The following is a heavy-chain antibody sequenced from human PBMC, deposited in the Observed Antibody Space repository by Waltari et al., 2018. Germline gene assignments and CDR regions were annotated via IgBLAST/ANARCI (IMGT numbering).Heavy chain of an antibody. CDR3: ARDTAAALDS. V-gene: IGHV3-72*01. J-gene: IGHJ4*02. Sequence: EVQLVESGGGLVQPGGSLGLSCVASGFTFRAPYMEWVRQAPGKGLEWVSRTKNKANSHITDYAASVKGRFIGARDDSKNSLYLQMNNLKTEDTAVYYCARDTAAALDSWGQGTLVTVSS. CDR2: TKNKANSHIT. D-gene: IGHD2-2*01. CDR1: GFTFRAPY.